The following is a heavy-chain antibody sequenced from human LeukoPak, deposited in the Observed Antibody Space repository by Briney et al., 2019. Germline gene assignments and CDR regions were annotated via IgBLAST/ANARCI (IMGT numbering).Heavy chain of an antibody. Sequence: SETLSLTCTVSGGSISSGDYYWSWIRQPPGKGLEWIGYIYYSGSTYYNPSLKSRVTISVDTSKNQFSLKLSSVTAADTAVYYCATWKHSGSYSGFDYWGQGTPVTVSS. CDR2: IYYSGST. J-gene: IGHJ4*02. D-gene: IGHD3-10*01. V-gene: IGHV4-30-4*01. CDR1: GGSISSGDYY. CDR3: ATWKHSGSYSGFDY.